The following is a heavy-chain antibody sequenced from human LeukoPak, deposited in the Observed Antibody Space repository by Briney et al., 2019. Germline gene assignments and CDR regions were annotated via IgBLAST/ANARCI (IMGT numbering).Heavy chain of an antibody. Sequence: VASVKVSCKASGYTFTSYDIHWVRQATGQGLEWMGWMNPNTGKTDFAKKFQGRGTMTRNTSINTVYMELSSLRSEDTAVYYCARKLGAPHYFDFWGQGTMVTVSS. J-gene: IGHJ4*02. CDR1: GYTFTSYD. CDR2: MNPNTGKT. D-gene: IGHD1-26*01. CDR3: ARKLGAPHYFDF. V-gene: IGHV1-8*01.